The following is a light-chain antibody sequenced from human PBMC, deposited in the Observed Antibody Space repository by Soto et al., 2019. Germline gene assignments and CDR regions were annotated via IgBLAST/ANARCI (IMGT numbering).Light chain of an antibody. CDR2: CAS. Sequence: IVMTQSPASLSVSPGEGATLSCRASQSVSNNLAWYQQKPGQAPRLLIYCASTRATGIPARFSGSGSGTDFTLTISSLQSEDFEVYYCQQYNNWPRGTLGQGIRVDIK. CDR1: QSVSNN. J-gene: IGKJ1*01. V-gene: IGKV3-15*01. CDR3: QQYNNWPRGT.